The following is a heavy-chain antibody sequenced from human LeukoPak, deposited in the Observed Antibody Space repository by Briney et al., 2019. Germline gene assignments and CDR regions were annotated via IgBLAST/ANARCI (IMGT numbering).Heavy chain of an antibody. Sequence: GGSLRLSCAASGFTFSRYRMHWVRQAPGKGLAWVSHIRNDGWSSNYAVSGRGGVTISRDNAKNTLYLQMNSLGAEDTAVYYCAIDSRDCSRFSCYGEDWFDSWGQGSLVAVSS. V-gene: IGHV3-74*01. CDR1: GFTFSRYR. D-gene: IGHD2-2*01. CDR3: AIDSRDCSRFSCYGEDWFDS. J-gene: IGHJ5*01. CDR2: IRNDGWSS.